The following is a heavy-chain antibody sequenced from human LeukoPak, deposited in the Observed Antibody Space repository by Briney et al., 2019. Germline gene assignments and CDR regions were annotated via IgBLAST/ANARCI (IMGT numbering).Heavy chain of an antibody. V-gene: IGHV1-18*01. CDR2: ISAYNGNT. D-gene: IGHD3-3*01. CDR3: ARARYDFWSGYEDY. CDR1: GYTFTSYG. J-gene: IGHJ4*02. Sequence: ASVKVSCKASGYTFTSYGISWVRQAPGQGLERMGWISAYNGNTNYAQKLQGRVTMTTDTSTSTAYMELRSLRSDDTAVYYCARARYDFWSGYEDYWGQGTLVTVSS.